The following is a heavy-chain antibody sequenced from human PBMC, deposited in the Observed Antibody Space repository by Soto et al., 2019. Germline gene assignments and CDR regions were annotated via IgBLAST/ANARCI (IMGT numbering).Heavy chain of an antibody. Sequence: GGSLRLSCTASGFMFSSYTMNWVRQAPGKGLEWVSSVSFRGDIYYADSLEGRFTISRDDAKNSLYLQMNSLRAEDTAVYYCARGCSSASCYYYWGQETLVTVSS. CDR1: GFMFSSYT. CDR3: ARGCSSASCYYY. J-gene: IGHJ4*02. D-gene: IGHD2-2*01. V-gene: IGHV3-21*01. CDR2: VSFRGDI.